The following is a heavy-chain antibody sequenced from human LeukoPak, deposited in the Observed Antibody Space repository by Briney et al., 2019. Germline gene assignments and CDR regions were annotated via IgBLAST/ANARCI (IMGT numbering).Heavy chain of an antibody. CDR1: GGSMSTKY. Sequence: SETLSLTCTVSGGSMSTKYWSWIRQPPGKGLYWIGYVYYSGSTNCNPSFKSRVTISIDTSKNQFSLKLSSVTAADTAVYYCARSDGYNYQYFDYWGQGALVSVFS. D-gene: IGHD5-24*01. J-gene: IGHJ4*02. V-gene: IGHV4-59*01. CDR2: VYYSGST. CDR3: ARSDGYNYQYFDY.